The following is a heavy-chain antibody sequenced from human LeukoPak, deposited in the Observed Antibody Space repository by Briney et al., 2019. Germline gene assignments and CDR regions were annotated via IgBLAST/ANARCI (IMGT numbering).Heavy chain of an antibody. CDR2: IYSIFGTK. Sequence: PSVKLSCKASGGTFSSYAISSVRQAPGQGLEWMGGIYSIFGTKNNAQKLQGRVTITTDESTSTSYMELSSLRSEDTAVYYCARTPPLRDFWSGSLDYYYYYMDVWGKGTTVTVSS. CDR3: ARTPPLRDFWSGSLDYYYYYMDV. V-gene: IGHV1-69*05. J-gene: IGHJ6*03. CDR1: GGTFSSYA. D-gene: IGHD3-3*01.